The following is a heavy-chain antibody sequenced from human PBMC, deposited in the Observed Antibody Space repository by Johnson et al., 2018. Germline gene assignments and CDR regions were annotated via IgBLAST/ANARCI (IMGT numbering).Heavy chain of an antibody. CDR2: INHSRST. D-gene: IGHD2-2*01. J-gene: IGHJ4*02. Sequence: QVQLQQWGAGLLKPSETLSLTCAVHGGSFSAYYWHWIRQPPGKGLEWIGEINHSRSTKYNPSLKSRVSISVDTSKNQFSLKLTSVTAADTAVYYCAVWIPAGHQHYCGQGTLVTVSS. CDR3: AVWIPAGHQHY. V-gene: IGHV4-34*01. CDR1: GGSFSAYY.